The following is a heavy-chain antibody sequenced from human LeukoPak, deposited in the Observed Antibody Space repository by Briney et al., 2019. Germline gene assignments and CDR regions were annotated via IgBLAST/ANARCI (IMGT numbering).Heavy chain of an antibody. V-gene: IGHV4-59*08. CDR2: IYYSGST. CDR1: GGSISSYY. D-gene: IGHD2-2*01. CDR3: ASFIVPAAMPSYYFDY. Sequence: SETLSLTCTVSGGSISSYYWSWIRQPPGKGLEWIGYIYYSGSTYYNPSLKSRVTISVDTSKNQFSLKLSSVTAADTAVYYCASFIVPAAMPSYYFDYWGQGTLVTVSS. J-gene: IGHJ4*02.